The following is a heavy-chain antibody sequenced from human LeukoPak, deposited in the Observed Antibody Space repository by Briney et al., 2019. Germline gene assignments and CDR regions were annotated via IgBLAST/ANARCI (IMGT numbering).Heavy chain of an antibody. Sequence: SETLSLTCAVYGVSFSGYYWSWIRQPPGKGLEWIGEINHSGSTNYNPSLKSRVTISVDTSKNQFSLKLSSVTAADTAVYYCARGGRWNRLYDYWGQGTLVTVSS. CDR1: GVSFSGYY. J-gene: IGHJ4*02. V-gene: IGHV4-34*01. D-gene: IGHD1-1*01. CDR2: INHSGST. CDR3: ARGGRWNRLYDY.